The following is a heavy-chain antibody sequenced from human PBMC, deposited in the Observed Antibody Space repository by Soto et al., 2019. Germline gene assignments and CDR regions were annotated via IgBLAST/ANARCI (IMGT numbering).Heavy chain of an antibody. Sequence: VKFSCKASGGTFSSYAISWVRQAPGQGLEWMGGIIPIFGTANYTQKFQGRVTITADESTSTAYMELSSLRSEDTAVYYCARQAPLLRYFDWLPPDYWGQGTLVTVSS. V-gene: IGHV1-69*13. D-gene: IGHD3-9*01. CDR3: ARQAPLLRYFDWLPPDY. J-gene: IGHJ4*02. CDR2: IIPIFGTA. CDR1: GGTFSSYA.